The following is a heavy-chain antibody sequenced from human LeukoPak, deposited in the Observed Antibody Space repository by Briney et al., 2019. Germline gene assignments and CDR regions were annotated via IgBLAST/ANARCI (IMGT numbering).Heavy chain of an antibody. CDR1: GGSLSGSY. Sequence: PSETLSLTCAVSGGSLSGSYCTWVRQSPGEGLEWIGEINHSGRTNYNPSLQSRVTISLDTTRSQFSLILRSVTAADTAVYYCARGPCSSINCPLRFWGQGTLVTVSS. D-gene: IGHD2-2*01. V-gene: IGHV4-34*01. J-gene: IGHJ4*02. CDR2: INHSGRT. CDR3: ARGPCSSINCPLRF.